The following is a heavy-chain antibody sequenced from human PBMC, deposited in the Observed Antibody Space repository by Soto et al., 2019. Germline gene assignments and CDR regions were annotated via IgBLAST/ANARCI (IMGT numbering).Heavy chain of an antibody. Sequence: SETLSLTCAVYGGPFSGYYWSWIRQPPGKGLEWIGEINHSGSTNYNPSLKSRVTISVDTSKNHFSLRLTSVTAADTAVYYCATRGPEDGGYNYDSSGYYYFDYWGQGTLVTVSS. V-gene: IGHV4-34*01. CDR3: ATRGPEDGGYNYDSSGYYYFDY. D-gene: IGHD3-22*01. J-gene: IGHJ4*02. CDR1: GGPFSGYY. CDR2: INHSGST.